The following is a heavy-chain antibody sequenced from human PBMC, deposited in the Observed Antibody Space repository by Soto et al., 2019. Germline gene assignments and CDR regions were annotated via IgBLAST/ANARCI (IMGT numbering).Heavy chain of an antibody. Sequence: EVQLLESGGGLVQPGGSLRLSCKASGFTFSNYAMPGARQAPGKGLEWVSTISSGGGRTHYSDSVKGRLTISRDDSKNTLYLQINSLRAEDTAAYYCAKGEGAVASTGLFEYWGQGTHVTVSS. D-gene: IGHD6-19*01. J-gene: IGHJ4*02. CDR2: ISSGGGRT. V-gene: IGHV3-23*01. CDR3: AKGEGAVASTGLFEY. CDR1: GFTFSNYA.